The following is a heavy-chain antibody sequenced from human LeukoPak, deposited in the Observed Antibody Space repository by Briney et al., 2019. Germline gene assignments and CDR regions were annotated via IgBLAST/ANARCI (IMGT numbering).Heavy chain of an antibody. J-gene: IGHJ4*02. CDR2: ISYDGRNK. D-gene: IGHD5-12*01. CDR1: GFTFSSYG. Sequence: PGRSLRLSCAASGFTFSSYGMHWVRQAPGKGLEWVAVISYDGRNKYYADSVKGRFTISRDNSKNTLYLQMNSLRAEDTAVYYCAKMVATTHYFDYWGQGTLVTVSS. CDR3: AKMVATTHYFDY. V-gene: IGHV3-30*18.